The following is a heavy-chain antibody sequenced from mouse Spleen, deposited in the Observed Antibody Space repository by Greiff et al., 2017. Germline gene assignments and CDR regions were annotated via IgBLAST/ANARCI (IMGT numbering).Heavy chain of an antibody. V-gene: IGHV1-20*01. D-gene: IGHD2-2*01. CDR2: INPYNGDT. CDR3: ARYGYGDWFAY. Sequence: EVQLQQSGPELVKPGDSVKISCKASGYSFTGYFMNWVMQSHGKSLEWIGRINPYNGDTFYNQKFKGKATLTVDKSSSTAHMELRSLTSEDSAVYYCARYGYGDWFAYWGQGTLVTVSA. J-gene: IGHJ3*01. CDR1: GYSFTGYF.